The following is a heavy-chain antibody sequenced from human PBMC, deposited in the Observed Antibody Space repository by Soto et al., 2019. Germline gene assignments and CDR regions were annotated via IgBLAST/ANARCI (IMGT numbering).Heavy chain of an antibody. CDR1: GGTFSSYA. D-gene: IGHD3-10*01. Sequence: ASVKVSCKASGGTFSSYAISGVRQAPGQGLEWMGGIIPIFGTANYAQKFQGRVTITADESTSTAYMELSSLRSEDTAVYYCARLATYYYGSGSYVAGWFDPWG. CDR2: IIPIFGTA. J-gene: IGHJ5*02. V-gene: IGHV1-69*13. CDR3: ARLATYYYGSGSYVAGWFDP.